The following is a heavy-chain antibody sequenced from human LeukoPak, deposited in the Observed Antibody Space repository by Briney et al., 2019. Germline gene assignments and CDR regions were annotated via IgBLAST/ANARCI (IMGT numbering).Heavy chain of an antibody. D-gene: IGHD6-13*01. CDR1: GGSISSGGYY. Sequence: SSETLSLTCTVSGGSISSGGYYWSWIRQHPGKGLEWIGYIYYSGSTYYNPSLKSRVTIPVDTSKNQFSLKLSSVTAADTAVYYCARSGIAAAGFDYWGQGTLVTVSS. J-gene: IGHJ4*02. CDR3: ARSGIAAAGFDY. V-gene: IGHV4-31*03. CDR2: IYYSGST.